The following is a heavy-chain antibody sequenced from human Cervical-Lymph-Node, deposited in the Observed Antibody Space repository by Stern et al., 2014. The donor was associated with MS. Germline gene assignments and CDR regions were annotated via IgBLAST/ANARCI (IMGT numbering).Heavy chain of an antibody. CDR2: TRNKANSYTS. CDR1: GFTFSDHY. D-gene: IGHD2-21*02. J-gene: IGHJ4*02. V-gene: IGHV3-72*01. Sequence: EVQLVESGGGLVQPGGSLRLSCAASGFTFSDHYMDWVRQAPGKGLEWVGRTRNKANSYTSEYAASVKGRFTITREDSKNSLYLQMNSLKTEDTAVYYCARGGLLYFDYGGQGTRVTVSS. CDR3: ARGGLLYFDY.